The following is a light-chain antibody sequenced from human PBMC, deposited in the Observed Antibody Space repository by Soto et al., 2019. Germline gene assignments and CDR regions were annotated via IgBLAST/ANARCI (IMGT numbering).Light chain of an antibody. CDR2: GNS. Sequence: QSVLTQPPSVSGAPGQRVTISCTGSSSNIGAGYDVHWYQQLPGTAPKLLIYGNSNRPSGVPDRFSGSKSGTSASLAITGLQAKDEADYYCTYYDSSLSGVFGGGTKLTVL. V-gene: IGLV1-40*01. CDR3: TYYDSSLSGV. J-gene: IGLJ3*02. CDR1: SSNIGAGYD.